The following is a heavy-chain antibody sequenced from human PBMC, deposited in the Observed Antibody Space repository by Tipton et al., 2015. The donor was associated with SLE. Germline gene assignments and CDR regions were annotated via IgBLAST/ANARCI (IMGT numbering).Heavy chain of an antibody. V-gene: IGHV3-21*01. CDR3: AREYGDNAGWYFDL. CDR1: GFTFSHYA. D-gene: IGHD4-23*01. J-gene: IGHJ2*01. Sequence: SLRLSCAASGFTFSHYAMNWVRQAPGKGLEWVPSISSSGNYVYYSDSVEGRFTISRDNDKNSLYLQMSSLRVEDTAVYYCAREYGDNAGWYFDLWGRGTLITVSS. CDR2: ISSSGNYV.